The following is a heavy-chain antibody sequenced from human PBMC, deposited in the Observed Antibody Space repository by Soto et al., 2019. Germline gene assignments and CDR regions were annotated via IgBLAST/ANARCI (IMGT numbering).Heavy chain of an antibody. J-gene: IGHJ6*02. CDR3: ARVRVLRYFDWLSPHYYYYGMDV. Sequence: PSETLSLTCAVYGGSFSGYYWSWIRQPPGKGLEWIGEINNSGSTNYNPSLKSRVTISVDTSKNQFSLKLSSVTAADTAVYYCARVRVLRYFDWLSPHYYYYGMDVWGQGTTVTVSS. CDR2: INNSGST. V-gene: IGHV4-34*01. CDR1: GGSFSGYY. D-gene: IGHD3-9*01.